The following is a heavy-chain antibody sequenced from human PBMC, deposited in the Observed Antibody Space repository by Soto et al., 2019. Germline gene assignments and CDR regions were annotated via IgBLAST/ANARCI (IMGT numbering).Heavy chain of an antibody. CDR2: IYGNDDK. D-gene: IGHD4-17*01. J-gene: IGHJ4*02. V-gene: IGHV2-5*01. Sequence: QITLKESGPTLVKPTQTLTLTCTFSGFSLSTSRVLMGWIRQPPGKALEWLAFIYGNDDKRYSPSLRSRLTITKDTSKNQVVLTMTNMDPVDTATYYCAHRTTVTSDDFWGQGTLVTVSS. CDR3: AHRTTVTSDDF. CDR1: GFSLSTSRVL.